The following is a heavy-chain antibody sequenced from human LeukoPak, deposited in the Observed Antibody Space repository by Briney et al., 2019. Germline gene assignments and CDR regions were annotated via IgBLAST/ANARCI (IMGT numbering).Heavy chain of an antibody. CDR1: GLTFSSHW. CDR2: ITNDGSST. V-gene: IGHV3-74*01. J-gene: IGHJ4*02. Sequence: GGSLRLSCAASGLTFSSHWMHWVRQAPGKGLVWVSRITNDGSSTTYADSVKGRFTISRDNAKNMLYLQVNSLRAEDTAVYYCAKAPPDVVPVPQSFDCWGQGALVTVSS. D-gene: IGHD2-2*01. CDR3: AKAPPDVVPVPQSFDC.